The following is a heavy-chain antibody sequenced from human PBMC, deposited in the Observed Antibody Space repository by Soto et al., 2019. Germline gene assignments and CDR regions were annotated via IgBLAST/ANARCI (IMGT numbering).Heavy chain of an antibody. J-gene: IGHJ4*02. D-gene: IGHD3-22*01. Sequence: ASVKVSCKASGYTFTSYGISWVRQAPGQGLEWLGWISTYNGNTNSAPRLQGRLTLTTDTSTNTAYMELRSLTPDDTAVYYCATNSAAGDDSSGYYLDWGQGTLVTVSS. V-gene: IGHV1-18*04. CDR2: ISTYNGNT. CDR1: GYTFTSYG. CDR3: ATNSAAGDDSSGYYLD.